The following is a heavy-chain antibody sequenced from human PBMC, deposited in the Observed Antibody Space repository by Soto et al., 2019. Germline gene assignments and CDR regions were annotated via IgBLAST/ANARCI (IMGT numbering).Heavy chain of an antibody. CDR1: GFTFSSYA. D-gene: IGHD3-3*01. CDR2: ISGSGGST. Sequence: VQLLESGGGLVQPGGSLRLSCAASGFTFSSYAMSWVRQAPGKGLEWVSAISGSGGSTYYADSVKGRFTISRDNSKNTLYLQMNSLRAEDTAVYYCAKKQKTIFGAKRYFDYWGQGTLVTVSS. V-gene: IGHV3-23*01. CDR3: AKKQKTIFGAKRYFDY. J-gene: IGHJ4*02.